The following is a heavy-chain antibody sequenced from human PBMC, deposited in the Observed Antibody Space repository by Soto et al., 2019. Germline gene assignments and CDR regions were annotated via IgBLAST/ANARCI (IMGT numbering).Heavy chain of an antibody. CDR1: VCSVSSYW. Sequence: GEALKISGKGPVCSVSSYWSGSDRQMTGKGLEWMGIIYPGDSDTRYSPSFQGQVTISADKSISTAYLQWSSLKASDTAMYYCARQVGYYYDSSGPIRGDASDIWGQGTMDIGSS. CDR3: ARQVGYYYDSSGPIRGDASDI. V-gene: IGHV5-51*01. CDR2: IYPGDSDT. D-gene: IGHD3-22*01. J-gene: IGHJ3*02.